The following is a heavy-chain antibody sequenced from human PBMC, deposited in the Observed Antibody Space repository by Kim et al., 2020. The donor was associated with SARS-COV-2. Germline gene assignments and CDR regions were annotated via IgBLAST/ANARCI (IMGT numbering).Heavy chain of an antibody. CDR3: AKDLLGSNHLDAFDI. J-gene: IGHJ3*02. CDR1: GFTFSSYG. CDR2: IWYDGSNK. D-gene: IGHD6-13*01. Sequence: GGSLRLSCAASGFTFSSYGMHWVRQAPGKGLEWVAVIWYDGSNKYYADSVKGRFTISRDNSKNTLYLQMNSLRAEDTAVYYCAKDLLGSNHLDAFDIWGQGTLVTVSS. V-gene: IGHV3-33*06.